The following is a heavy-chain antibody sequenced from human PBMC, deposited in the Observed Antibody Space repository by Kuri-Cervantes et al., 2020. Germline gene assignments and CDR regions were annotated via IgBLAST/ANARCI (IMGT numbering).Heavy chain of an antibody. J-gene: IGHJ4*02. Sequence: GSLRLSCTVSGDSISRSSYYWAWIRQPPGKGPEWIGEINESGTIDYNPSLKSRVTISTDMSKNQFSLKLSAVTAADTAMYYCRGRFYYGPGIHALLLGDYWGRGTLVTVSS. CDR3: RGRFYYGPGIHALLLGDY. D-gene: IGHD3-10*01. V-gene: IGHV4-39*03. CDR1: GDSISRSSYY. CDR2: INESGTI.